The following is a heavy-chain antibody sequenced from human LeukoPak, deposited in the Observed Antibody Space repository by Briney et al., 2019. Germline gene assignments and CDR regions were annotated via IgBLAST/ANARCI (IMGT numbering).Heavy chain of an antibody. J-gene: IGHJ6*03. Sequence: GGSLRLSCAASGFTFSSYSMNWVRQAPGKGLEWVAFIRYDGSNKYYADSVKGRFTISRDNSKNTLYLQMNSLRAEDTAVYYCAKDGGSSWYYYYYYMDVWGKGTTVTISS. V-gene: IGHV3-30*02. D-gene: IGHD6-13*01. CDR2: IRYDGSNK. CDR3: AKDGGSSWYYYYYYMDV. CDR1: GFTFSSYS.